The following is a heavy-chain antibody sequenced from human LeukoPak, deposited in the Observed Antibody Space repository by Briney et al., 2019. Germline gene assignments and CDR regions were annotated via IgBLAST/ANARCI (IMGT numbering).Heavy chain of an antibody. V-gene: IGHV4-59*08. Sequence: SETLSLTCSVSGGSISSYYWSWIRQPPGKGLEWIGYIYYSGSTNYNPSLKSRVTISVDTSKNQFSLKLSSVTAADTAVYYCARYGPGGNPLAFDIWGQGTMVTASS. CDR3: ARYGPGGNPLAFDI. J-gene: IGHJ3*02. D-gene: IGHD4-23*01. CDR1: GGSISSYY. CDR2: IYYSGST.